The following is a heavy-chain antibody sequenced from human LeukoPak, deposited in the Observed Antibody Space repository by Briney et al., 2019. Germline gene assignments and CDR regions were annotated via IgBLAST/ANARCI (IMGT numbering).Heavy chain of an antibody. CDR3: ASDASGYFWFDP. D-gene: IGHD5-12*01. V-gene: IGHV3-11*01. CDR2: ISSSGDTM. Sequence: GGSLRLSCAASGFTFSDYYMNWIRQTPGKGLEWLSYISSSGDTMFYADSVRGRFTISRDNAKNSLCLQMNSLRAEDTAVYYCASDASGYFWFDPWGQGTLVTVSS. J-gene: IGHJ5*02. CDR1: GFTFSDYY.